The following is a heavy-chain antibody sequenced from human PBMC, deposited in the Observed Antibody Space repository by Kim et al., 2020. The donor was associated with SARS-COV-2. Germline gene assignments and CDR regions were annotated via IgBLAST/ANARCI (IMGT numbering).Heavy chain of an antibody. D-gene: IGHD2-2*01. CDR2: ISSSSSYI. CDR3: ARAVLVVPAANDAFDI. CDR1: GFTFSSYS. V-gene: IGHV3-21*01. Sequence: GGSLRLSCAASGFTFSSYSMNWVRQAPGKGLEWVSSISSSSSYIYYADSVKGRFTISRDNAKNSLYLQMNSLRAEDTAVYYCARAVLVVPAANDAFDIWGQGTMVTVSS. J-gene: IGHJ3*02.